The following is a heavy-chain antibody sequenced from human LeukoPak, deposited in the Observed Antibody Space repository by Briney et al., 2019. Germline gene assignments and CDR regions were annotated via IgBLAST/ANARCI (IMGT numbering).Heavy chain of an antibody. CDR3: AKGYTKWLVLMSPWFDP. CDR2: ISYDGSNK. J-gene: IGHJ5*02. V-gene: IGHV3-30*18. CDR1: GFTFSSYG. D-gene: IGHD6-19*01. Sequence: PGGSLRLSCAASGFTFSSYGMHWVRQAPGKGLEWVAVISYDGSNKYYADSVKGRFTISRDNSKNTLYLQMNSLRAEDTAVYYCAKGYTKWLVLMSPWFDPWGQGTLVTVSS.